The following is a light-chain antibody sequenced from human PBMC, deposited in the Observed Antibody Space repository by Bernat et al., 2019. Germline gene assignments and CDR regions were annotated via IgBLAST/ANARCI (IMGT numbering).Light chain of an antibody. J-gene: IGLJ1*01. Sequence: QSALTQPASVSGSPGQSITISCTGTGSDVGGYNYVSWYQQHPGKAPKLMIYDVSNRPSGVSNRFSGSKSGNTASLTISGLQAEDEADYYCRSSRGSNTDVFGTGTKVTVL. V-gene: IGLV2-14*03. CDR1: GSDVGGYNY. CDR3: RSSRGSNTDV. CDR2: DVS.